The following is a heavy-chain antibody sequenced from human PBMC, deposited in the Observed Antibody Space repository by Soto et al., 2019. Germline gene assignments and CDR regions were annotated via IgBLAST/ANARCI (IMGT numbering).Heavy chain of an antibody. CDR2: ISAYNGNT. Sequence: ASVKVSCKSSGYTFSNYGINWARQAPGQGLEWMGWISAYNGNTNFAQKLQGRVSLTTGTSSTTAYMELRSLTSDDTAVYYCARAGYSSISYYYYGMDVWGQGTTVTISS. D-gene: IGHD6-13*01. CDR1: GYTFSNYG. CDR3: ARAGYSSISYYYYGMDV. J-gene: IGHJ6*02. V-gene: IGHV1-18*01.